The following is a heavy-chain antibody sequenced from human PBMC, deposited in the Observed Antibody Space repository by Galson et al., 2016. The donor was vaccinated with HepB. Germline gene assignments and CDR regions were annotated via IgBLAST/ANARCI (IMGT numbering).Heavy chain of an antibody. CDR3: ARGKVGPHYWFFDL. CDR2: INAGNGYT. Sequence: SVKVSCKASGYTFTSYAMHWVRQAPGQRLEWMGWINAGNGYTKYSQRFQGRVTITRDTSASTAYMELSSLRSDDTALYYCARGKVGPHYWFFDLWGRGTLVTVSS. J-gene: IGHJ2*01. CDR1: GYTFTSYA. D-gene: IGHD1-26*01. V-gene: IGHV1-3*01.